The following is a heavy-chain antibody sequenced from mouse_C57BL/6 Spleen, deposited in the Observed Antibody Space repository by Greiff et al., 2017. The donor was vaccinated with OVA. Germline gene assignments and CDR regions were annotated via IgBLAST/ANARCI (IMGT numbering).Heavy chain of an antibody. CDR3: ARLEYYGGYFDY. CDR2: INPSNGGT. D-gene: IGHD1-1*01. J-gene: IGHJ2*01. V-gene: IGHV1-53*01. Sequence: VQLQQSGTELVKPGASVKLSCKASGYTFTSYWMHWVKQRPGQGLEWIGNINPSNGGTNYNEKFKSKATLTVDKSSSTAYMQLSSLTSEDSAVYYCARLEYYGGYFDYWGQGTTLTVSS. CDR1: GYTFTSYW.